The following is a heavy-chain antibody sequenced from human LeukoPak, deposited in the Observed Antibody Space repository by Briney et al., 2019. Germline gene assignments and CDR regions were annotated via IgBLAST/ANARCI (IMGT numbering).Heavy chain of an antibody. D-gene: IGHD3-10*01. Sequence: GGCLRLSCAAAGFTFSSYGMSWARHAPGKGLEWVSSISGSGGNVYYAGSVRGRFTISRDNSKTTVYLRMTSLRAEATATYYCPRGIRNYYDSGAYGWFDPWGQGTLVTVSS. CDR3: PRGIRNYYDSGAYGWFDP. J-gene: IGHJ5*02. CDR2: ISGSGGNV. V-gene: IGHV3-23*01. CDR1: GFTFSSYG.